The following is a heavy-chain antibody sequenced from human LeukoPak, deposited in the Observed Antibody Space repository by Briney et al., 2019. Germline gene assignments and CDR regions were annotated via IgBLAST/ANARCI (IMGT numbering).Heavy chain of an antibody. CDR1: GGSITTTNW. CDR2: VHLNGAT. Sequence: AGTLSLTCAVSGGSITTTNWWSWVRQPPGKGLEWIGEVHLNGATNYNPSLESRFSMSIDKSNNHLSLEVTSVTAADTAMYYCTRESGAFSPFGFWGQGTLVT. V-gene: IGHV4-4*02. D-gene: IGHD1-26*01. J-gene: IGHJ4*02. CDR3: TRESGAFSPFGF.